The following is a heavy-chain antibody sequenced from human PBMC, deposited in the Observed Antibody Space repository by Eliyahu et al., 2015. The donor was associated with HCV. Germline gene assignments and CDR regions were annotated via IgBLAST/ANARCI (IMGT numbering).Heavy chain of an antibody. Sequence: QVQLVESGGSVAQPGGSLRVPCAASGFTFSSFGMHWVRQAPGKGLGWVEVVSNDGWTKYYVDFAKGRFTISRDNSKNTLYLEMNSLRGEDTAVYYCAKEPEPAATNFDYWGQGTLVTVSS. D-gene: IGHD1-14*01. V-gene: IGHV3-30*18. CDR1: GFTFSSFG. J-gene: IGHJ4*02. CDR2: VSNDGWTK. CDR3: AKEPEPAATNFDY.